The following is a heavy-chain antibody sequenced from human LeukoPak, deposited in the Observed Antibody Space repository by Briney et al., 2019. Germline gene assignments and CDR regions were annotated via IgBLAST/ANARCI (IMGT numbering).Heavy chain of an antibody. CDR2: IIPIFGIA. V-gene: IGHV1-69*05. D-gene: IGHD6-19*01. Sequence: GASVKVSCKASGYTFTSYYMHWVRQAPGQGLEWMGGIIPIFGIANYAQKFQGRVTITTDESTSTAYMELSSLRSEDTAVYYCAREGLQWLNYYYYMDVWGKGTTVTVSS. CDR1: GYTFTSYY. CDR3: AREGLQWLNYYYYMDV. J-gene: IGHJ6*03.